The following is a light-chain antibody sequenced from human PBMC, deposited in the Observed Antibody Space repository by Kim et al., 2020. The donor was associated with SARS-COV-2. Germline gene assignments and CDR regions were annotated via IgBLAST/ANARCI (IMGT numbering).Light chain of an antibody. CDR3: QQYNNWPPYT. V-gene: IGKV3-15*01. CDR1: QSVTSD. J-gene: IGKJ2*01. CDR2: GAS. Sequence: EIVMTQSPATLSVSPGERATLSCRASQSVTSDLAWYQQKPGQAPRLLIYGASTRATGIPARFSGSGSGTEFALTISSLQSEDSAIYYCQQYNNWPPYTCGQGTKLEI.